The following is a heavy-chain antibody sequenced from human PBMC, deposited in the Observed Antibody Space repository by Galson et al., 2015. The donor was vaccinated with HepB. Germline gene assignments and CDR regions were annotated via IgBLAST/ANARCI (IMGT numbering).Heavy chain of an antibody. CDR3: AREGMRSFLDL. J-gene: IGHJ2*01. Sequence: SLRLSCAAFGFTFSNYTMNWVRQAPGQGLDWVSAISGSGTGTYYADSVKGRFTFSRDNSKKTLYLQMNSLRADDTAVYYCAREGMRSFLDLWGRGTLVTVSS. CDR1: GFTFSNYT. CDR2: ISGSGTGT. V-gene: IGHV3-23*01. D-gene: IGHD6-6*01.